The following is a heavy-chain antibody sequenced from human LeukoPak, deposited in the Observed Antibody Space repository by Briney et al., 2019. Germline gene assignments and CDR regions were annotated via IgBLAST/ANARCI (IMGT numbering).Heavy chain of an antibody. V-gene: IGHV1-24*01. CDR3: ATGASSGSYYFNHYYYYMDV. CDR2: FDPEDGET. Sequence: ASVKVSCKVSGYTLTELSMHWVRQAPGKGREWMGGFDPEDGETIYAQKFQGRVTMTEDTSTDTAYMELSSLRSEDTAVYYCATGASSGSYYFNHYYYYMDVWGKGTTVTVSS. D-gene: IGHD1-26*01. CDR1: GYTLTELS. J-gene: IGHJ6*03.